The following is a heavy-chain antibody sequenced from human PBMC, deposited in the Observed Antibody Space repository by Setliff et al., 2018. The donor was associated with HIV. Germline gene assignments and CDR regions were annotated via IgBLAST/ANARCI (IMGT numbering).Heavy chain of an antibody. J-gene: IGHJ4*02. CDR2: INPNSGGT. D-gene: IGHD6-19*01. V-gene: IGHV1-2*02. CDR1: GYTFSDYY. Sequence: ASVKVSCKASGYTFSDYYMHWVRQAPGQGLEWMGWINPNSGGTNYAQEFQGRVNMTRDTSISTTYMELRSLRSDDTAVYYCARVPLSGWLYFDYWGQGTLVTVSS. CDR3: ARVPLSGWLYFDY.